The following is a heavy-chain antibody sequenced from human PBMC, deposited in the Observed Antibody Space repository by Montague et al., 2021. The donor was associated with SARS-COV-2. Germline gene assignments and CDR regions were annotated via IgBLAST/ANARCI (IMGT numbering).Heavy chain of an antibody. CDR3: ARYGYSGNEDEGFDY. V-gene: IGHV4-39*01. CDR1: GGSISSSTSY. Sequence: SETLSLTCTVSGGSISSSTSYWGWNRQPKGKEREWNGSNFDSGSTYYNPSLKSSITISVDTSKNQFSLKLTSVTAADTAVYYCARYGYSGNEDEGFDYWGQGTLVTVSS. D-gene: IGHD6-13*01. CDR2: NFDSGST. J-gene: IGHJ4*02.